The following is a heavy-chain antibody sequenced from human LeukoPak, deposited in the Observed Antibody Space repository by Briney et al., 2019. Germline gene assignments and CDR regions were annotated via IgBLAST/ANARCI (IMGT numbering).Heavy chain of an antibody. D-gene: IGHD2-2*01. V-gene: IGHV3-21*01. CDR1: GFTFSSYS. CDR3: ARDYCSSTSCYGFYYMDV. Sequence: PGGSLRLSCAASGFTFSSYSMNWVRQAPGKGLEWVSSISSSSSYMYYADSVKGRFTISRDNAKNSLYLQMNSLRAEDTAVYYCARDYCSSTSCYGFYYMDVWGKGTTVTVSS. J-gene: IGHJ6*03. CDR2: ISSSSSYM.